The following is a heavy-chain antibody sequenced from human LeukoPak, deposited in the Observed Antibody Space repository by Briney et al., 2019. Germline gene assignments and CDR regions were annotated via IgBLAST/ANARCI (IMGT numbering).Heavy chain of an antibody. Sequence: GGSLRLSCAASGFTFSSYWMSWVRQAPGKGLEWVSLITWDGVNKYYADSVKGRFTISRDNSKNSLYLQMNSLRTEDTALYYCAKDIRGSSGWYYSDNWGQGTLVTVSS. V-gene: IGHV3-43*01. CDR3: AKDIRGSSGWYYSDN. CDR2: ITWDGVNK. J-gene: IGHJ4*02. D-gene: IGHD6-19*01. CDR1: GFTFSSYW.